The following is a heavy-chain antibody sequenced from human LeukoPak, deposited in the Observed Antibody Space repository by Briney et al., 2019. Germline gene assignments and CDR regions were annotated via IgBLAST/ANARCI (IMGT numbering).Heavy chain of an antibody. Sequence: SETLSLTCTVSGGPVSSGSYYWSWIRQPPGKGLEWIGYIYYSGSTNYNPSLKSRVTISVDTSKNQFSLKLSSVTAADTAVYYCASSTVTVDYWGQGTLVTVSS. D-gene: IGHD4-17*01. CDR1: GGPVSSGSYY. CDR2: IYYSGST. V-gene: IGHV4-61*01. CDR3: ASSTVTVDY. J-gene: IGHJ4*02.